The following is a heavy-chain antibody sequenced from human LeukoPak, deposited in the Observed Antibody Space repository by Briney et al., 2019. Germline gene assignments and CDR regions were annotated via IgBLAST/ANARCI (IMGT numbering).Heavy chain of an antibody. CDR3: ARGNWNGSYHFDY. J-gene: IGHJ4*02. Sequence: SETLSLTCAVYGGSFSGYYWNWIRQPPGKGLEWIGEIYHSGSTNYNPSLKSRVTISVDKSKNQFSLKLSSVTAADTAVYYCARGNWNGSYHFDYWGQGTLVTVSS. CDR1: GGSFSGYY. D-gene: IGHD1-26*01. CDR2: IYHSGST. V-gene: IGHV4-34*01.